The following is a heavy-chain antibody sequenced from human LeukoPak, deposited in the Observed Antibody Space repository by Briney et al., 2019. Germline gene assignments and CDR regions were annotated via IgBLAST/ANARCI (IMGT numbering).Heavy chain of an antibody. CDR2: IHYSGST. CDR3: ARWCSSGWAFDY. CDR1: GGSISSYY. Sequence: SETLSLTCIVSGGSISSYYWNWIRQPPGKGLEWIGYIHYSGSTKYNPSLKSRVTISVDTSKNQFSLKLSSVTAADTAVYYCARWCSSGWAFDYWGQGTLVTVSS. V-gene: IGHV4-59*08. J-gene: IGHJ4*02. D-gene: IGHD6-19*01.